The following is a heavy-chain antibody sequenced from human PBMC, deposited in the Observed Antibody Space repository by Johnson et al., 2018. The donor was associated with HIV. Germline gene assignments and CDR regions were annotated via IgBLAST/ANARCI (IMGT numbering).Heavy chain of an antibody. J-gene: IGHJ3*02. Sequence: VQLVESGGGLVQPGGSLRLSCVASGFSFSTYEMNWVRQVLGKGLEWLSYISSSGTTIYYADPVKGRFTISRDNAKNSLYLQMHSLRAEDTAVYYCVCLRAWTFDIWGQGTMVTVSS. CDR2: ISSSGTTI. CDR3: VCLRAWTFDI. V-gene: IGHV3-48*03. D-gene: IGHD3-10*01. CDR1: GFSFSTYE.